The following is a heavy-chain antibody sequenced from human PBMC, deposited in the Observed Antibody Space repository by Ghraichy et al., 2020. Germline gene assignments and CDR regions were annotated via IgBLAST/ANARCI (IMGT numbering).Heavy chain of an antibody. D-gene: IGHD3-22*01. CDR2: ISYDGSNQ. CDR1: GFTFSSFA. Sequence: LSLTCAASGFTFSSFAMHWVRQAPGKGLEWVAIISYDGSNQNYAGSVKGRFTISRDNSKNTLYLQMNSLRVEDTAVYYCARVSSSAYYAYYFDYWGQGTLVTVSS. CDR3: ARVSSSAYYAYYFDY. J-gene: IGHJ4*02. V-gene: IGHV3-30-3*01.